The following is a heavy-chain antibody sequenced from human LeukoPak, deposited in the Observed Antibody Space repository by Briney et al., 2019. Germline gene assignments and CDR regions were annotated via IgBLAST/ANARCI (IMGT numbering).Heavy chain of an antibody. CDR1: GFTFSSYS. J-gene: IGHJ6*02. CDR3: AKGNVGATTEYYYYGMDV. V-gene: IGHV3-48*04. Sequence: GGSLRLSCAASGFTFSSYSMNWVRQAPGKGLEWVSYISSSSSSTIYYADSVKGRFTISRDNAKNSLYLQMNSLRAEDTALYYCAKGNVGATTEYYYYGMDVWGQGTTVTVSS. D-gene: IGHD1-26*01. CDR2: ISSSSSSTI.